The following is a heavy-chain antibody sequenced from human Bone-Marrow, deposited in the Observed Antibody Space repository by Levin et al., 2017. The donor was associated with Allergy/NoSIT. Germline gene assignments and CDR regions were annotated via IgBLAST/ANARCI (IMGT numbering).Heavy chain of an antibody. V-gene: IGHV3-23*01. CDR3: VKVFDYVWGTLRGMDV. D-gene: IGHD3-16*01. J-gene: IGHJ6*02. CDR2: IGSSDGST. Sequence: ASVKVSCAASGFSFSTFAMSWVRQAPGKGLEWVSGIGSSDGSTYYADSVKGRFAIFRDNSKNTLDLQMSSLRAEDTAVYYCVKVFDYVWGTLRGMDVWGQGTTVTVSS. CDR1: GFSFSTFA.